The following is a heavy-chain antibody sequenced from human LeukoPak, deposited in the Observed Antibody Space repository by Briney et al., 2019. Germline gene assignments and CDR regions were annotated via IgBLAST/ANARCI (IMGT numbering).Heavy chain of an antibody. Sequence: ASVKVSCKASGYTFTSYYMHWVRQAPGQGPEWMGIINPSGGSTSCAQKFQGRVTMTRDTFTSTVYMELSSLRSEDTAVYYCARDLAGHCSSTSCYPGPFDYWGQGTLVTVSS. V-gene: IGHV1-46*01. CDR1: GYTFTSYY. D-gene: IGHD2-2*01. CDR3: ARDLAGHCSSTSCYPGPFDY. CDR2: INPSGGST. J-gene: IGHJ4*02.